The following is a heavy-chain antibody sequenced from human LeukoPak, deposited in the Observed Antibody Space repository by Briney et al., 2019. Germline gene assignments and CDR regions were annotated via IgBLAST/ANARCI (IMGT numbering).Heavy chain of an antibody. D-gene: IGHD3-16*01. CDR1: GYTFTSYG. Sequence: GASVKVSCKASGYTFTSYGISWVRQAPGQGLEWMGWISAYNGNTNYAQKLQGRVTMTTDTSTSTAYMELRSLRSDDTAVYYCAREAEYDYVWGINASWDYYYYYMDVWGKGTTVTVSS. CDR2: ISAYNGNT. CDR3: AREAEYDYVWGINASWDYYYYYMDV. J-gene: IGHJ6*03. V-gene: IGHV1-18*01.